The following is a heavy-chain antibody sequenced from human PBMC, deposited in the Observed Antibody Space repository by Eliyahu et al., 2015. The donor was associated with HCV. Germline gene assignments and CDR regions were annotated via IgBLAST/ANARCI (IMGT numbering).Heavy chain of an antibody. D-gene: IGHD3-10*01. CDR1: GGSISSGAYY. Sequence: QVQLQESGPGLVKPSQILSLTCTVSGGSISSGAYYWSWIRQHPGKGLEWIGYIFYSGSTYYNPSLKSRVAISVDTSKNQFSLKLSSVTAADTAMYYCARDSGGDVDYWGQGTLVTVSS. CDR2: IFYSGST. J-gene: IGHJ4*02. V-gene: IGHV4-31*03. CDR3: ARDSGGDVDY.